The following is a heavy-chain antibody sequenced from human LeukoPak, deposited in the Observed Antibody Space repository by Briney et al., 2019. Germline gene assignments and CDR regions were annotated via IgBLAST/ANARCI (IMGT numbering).Heavy chain of an antibody. V-gene: IGHV3-21*06. Sequence: GGSLRLSCATSGFSFSYYTMDWVRQAPGKGLEWVSSVSTSSSKKYYADSVKGRFAISRDNAKNSLYLHLNSLRVEDTGIYYCARAGYYGDDAFDLWGQGTRVTVSS. CDR3: ARAGYYGDDAFDL. CDR1: GFSFSYYT. CDR2: VSTSSSKK. J-gene: IGHJ3*01. D-gene: IGHD2/OR15-2a*01.